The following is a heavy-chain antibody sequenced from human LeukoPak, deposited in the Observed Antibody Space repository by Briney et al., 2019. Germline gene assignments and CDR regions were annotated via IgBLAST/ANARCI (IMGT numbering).Heavy chain of an antibody. CDR1: GYTFTGYY. J-gene: IGHJ3*02. Sequence: ASVKVSCKASGYTFTGYYMHWVRQAPGQGLEWMGWINPNSGGTNYAQKFQGRVTMTRDTSISTAYMELSRLRSDDTAVYYCARVQQQLVPSAFDIWGQGTMVTVSS. CDR2: INPNSGGT. V-gene: IGHV1-2*02. D-gene: IGHD6-13*01. CDR3: ARVQQQLVPSAFDI.